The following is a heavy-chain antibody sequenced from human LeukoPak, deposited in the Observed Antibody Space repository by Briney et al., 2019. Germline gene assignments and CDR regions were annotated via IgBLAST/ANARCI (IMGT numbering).Heavy chain of an antibody. V-gene: IGHV4-34*01. CDR2: INHGGST. D-gene: IGHD6-13*01. CDR1: GGSFSGDF. Sequence: PSETLSLTCALYGGSFSGDFWSWIRQSPGKGLEWIGEINHGGSTTYNPSLQSRVTMSVDTSKNQFSLKLSSVTAADTAVYYCARASSSWTTYFDYWGQGALVTVSS. CDR3: ARASSSWTTYFDY. J-gene: IGHJ4*02.